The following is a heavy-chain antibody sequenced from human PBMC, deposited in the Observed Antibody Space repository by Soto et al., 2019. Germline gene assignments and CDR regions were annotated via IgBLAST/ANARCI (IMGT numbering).Heavy chain of an antibody. Sequence: GGSLRLSCAASGFTFSSYAMSWVRQAPGKGLEWVSAISGSGGSTYYAGSVKGRFTISRDNSKNTLYLQMNSLRAEDTAVYYCAKHAPIVGAVPFMITFGGALFAWGQGTLVTVS. CDR3: AKHAPIVGAVPFMITFGGALFA. J-gene: IGHJ5*02. CDR2: ISGSGGST. D-gene: IGHD3-16*01. CDR1: GFTFSSYA. V-gene: IGHV3-23*01.